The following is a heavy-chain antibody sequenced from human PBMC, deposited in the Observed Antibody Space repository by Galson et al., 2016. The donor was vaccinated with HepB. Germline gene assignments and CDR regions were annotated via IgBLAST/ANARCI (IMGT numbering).Heavy chain of an antibody. D-gene: IGHD3-22*01. CDR3: ARELGYSLDNSGYSPRKRDAFDV. V-gene: IGHV3-23*01. Sequence: SLRLSCAASGFTFSNYAMSWVRQAPGKGLEWVSAISGSGTTTYYADSVKGRFTISRDNSKNTLYLQMNSLRAADTAVYYCARELGYSLDNSGYSPRKRDAFDVWGQGTMVTVSS. CDR1: GFTFSNYA. J-gene: IGHJ3*01. CDR2: ISGSGTTT.